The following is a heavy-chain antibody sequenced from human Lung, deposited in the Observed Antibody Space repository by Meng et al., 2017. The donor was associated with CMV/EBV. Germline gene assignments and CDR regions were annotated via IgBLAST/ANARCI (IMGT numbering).Heavy chain of an antibody. CDR1: GGSVSSGSYY. CDR3: ARGFRGGYYYYYGMDV. CDR2: IYYSGST. V-gene: IGHV4-61*01. J-gene: IGHJ6*02. D-gene: IGHD2-15*01. Sequence: LXCTVSGGSVSSGSYYWSWIRQPPGKGLEWIGYIYYSGSTNYNPSLKSRVTISVETSKNQFSLKLSSVTAADTAVYYCARGFRGGYYYYYGMDVWGQGTXVTCSS.